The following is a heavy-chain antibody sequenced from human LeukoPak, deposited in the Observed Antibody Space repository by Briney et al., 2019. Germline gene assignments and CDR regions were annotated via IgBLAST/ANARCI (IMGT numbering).Heavy chain of an antibody. D-gene: IGHD2-21*01. Sequence: ASVKVSCKASGYTFTGYYMHWVRQAPGQGLEWMGWINPNSGGTNYAQKFQGRVTMTRDTSIRTAYMELSRLRSDDTPVYYCASFDNWSGPYPEDWGQGTLVTVSS. CDR1: GYTFTGYY. CDR2: INPNSGGT. CDR3: ASFDNWSGPYPED. V-gene: IGHV1-2*02. J-gene: IGHJ4*02.